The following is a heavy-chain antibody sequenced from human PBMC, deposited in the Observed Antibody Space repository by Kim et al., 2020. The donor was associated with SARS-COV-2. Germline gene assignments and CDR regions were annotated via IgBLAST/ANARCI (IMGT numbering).Heavy chain of an antibody. J-gene: IGHJ5*02. CDR2: IYYSGST. V-gene: IGHV4-59*13. CDR1: GGSISSYY. D-gene: IGHD6-19*01. CDR3: AKGRGCDP. Sequence: SETLSLTCTVSGGSISSYYWSWIRQPPGKGLEWIGYIYYSGSTNYNPSLKSRVTISVDTSKNQFSLKLSSVTAADTAVYYCAKGRGCDPWGQGTLVTVSS.